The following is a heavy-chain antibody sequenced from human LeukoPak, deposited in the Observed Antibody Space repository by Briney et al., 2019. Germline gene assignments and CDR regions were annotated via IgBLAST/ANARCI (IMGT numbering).Heavy chain of an antibody. J-gene: IGHJ6*02. Sequence: ASVRVSCKASGYTFTDYYIHWVRQAPGQGLEWMGWMNPNSGNTGYAQKFQGRVTMTRNTSISTAYMELSSLRSEDTAVYYCARGLYYGDEYYYYGMDVWGQGTTVTVSS. CDR2: MNPNSGNT. D-gene: IGHD4-17*01. CDR1: GYTFTDYY. CDR3: ARGLYYGDEYYYYGMDV. V-gene: IGHV1-8*02.